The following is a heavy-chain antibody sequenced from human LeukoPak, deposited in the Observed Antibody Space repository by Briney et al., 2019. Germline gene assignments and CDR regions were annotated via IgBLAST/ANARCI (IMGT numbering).Heavy chain of an antibody. CDR1: GFPFSSYS. J-gene: IGHJ4*02. CDR3: TRDFWTDY. V-gene: IGHV3-48*04. CDR2: ISSSGGTI. Sequence: GGSLRLSCAASGFPFSSYSMNWVRQAPGKGLEWVSYISSSGGTIYYADSVRGRFTISRDNARNFLYLQLSSLRAEDTAVYYCTRDFWTDYWGQGTLVTVSS. D-gene: IGHD3/OR15-3a*01.